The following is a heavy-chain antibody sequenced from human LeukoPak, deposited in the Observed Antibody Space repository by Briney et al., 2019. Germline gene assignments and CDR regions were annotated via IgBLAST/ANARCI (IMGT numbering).Heavy chain of an antibody. J-gene: IGHJ5*02. V-gene: IGHV4-34*01. Sequence: PSETLSLTCAVYGGSFSGYYWSWIRQPPGKGLEWIGEINHSGSTNYNPSLKSRVTISVDTSKNQFSLTLSSVTAADTAVYYCARVIRAAARRRVNWFDPWGQGTLVTVSS. D-gene: IGHD6-6*01. CDR1: GGSFSGYY. CDR2: INHSGST. CDR3: ARVIRAAARRRVNWFDP.